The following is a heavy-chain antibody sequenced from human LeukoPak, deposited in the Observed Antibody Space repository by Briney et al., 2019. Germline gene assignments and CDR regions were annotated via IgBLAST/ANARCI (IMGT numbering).Heavy chain of an antibody. D-gene: IGHD4-17*01. V-gene: IGHV3-23*01. J-gene: IGHJ4*02. CDR3: ASHPRTVTTVFDY. CDR1: GFTFSSFA. Sequence: GGSLRLSCAASGFTFSSFAMTWVRQAPGQGLEWDSAISGSGGITYYADSVKGRFTISRDNSKNTLYLQMNSLRTEDTAVYYCASHPRTVTTVFDYCGQGTLVTVSS. CDR2: ISGSGGIT.